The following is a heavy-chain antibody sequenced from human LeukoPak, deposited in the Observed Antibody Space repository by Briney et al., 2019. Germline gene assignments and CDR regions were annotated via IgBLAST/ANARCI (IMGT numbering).Heavy chain of an antibody. D-gene: IGHD5-18*01. CDR2: IYWDDDK. Sequence: SGPTLVNPTQTLTLTCTFSGFSLSTSGVAVGWIRQPPGKALEWLALIYWDDDKRYSPSLKSRLSITKDTSKNQVVLTMANMDPVDTATYYCAHSEDTALVHDAFDIWGQGTMVTVSS. J-gene: IGHJ3*02. V-gene: IGHV2-5*02. CDR3: AHSEDTALVHDAFDI. CDR1: GFSLSTSGVA.